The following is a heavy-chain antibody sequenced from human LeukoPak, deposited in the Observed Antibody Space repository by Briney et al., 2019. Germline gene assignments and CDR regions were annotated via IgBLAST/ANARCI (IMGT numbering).Heavy chain of an antibody. CDR1: GYTFTSYG. D-gene: IGHD2-2*01. Sequence: GASVKVSCKASGYTFTSYGISWVRQAPGQGLEWMGWISAYNGNTNYAQKFQGRVTMTRDTSISTAYMELSRLRSDDTAVYYCARDCSSTSCQPGDYWGQGTLVTVSS. V-gene: IGHV1-18*01. J-gene: IGHJ4*02. CDR3: ARDCSSTSCQPGDY. CDR2: ISAYNGNT.